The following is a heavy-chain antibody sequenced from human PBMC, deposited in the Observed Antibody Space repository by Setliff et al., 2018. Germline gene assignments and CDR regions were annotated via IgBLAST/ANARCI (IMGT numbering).Heavy chain of an antibody. CDR1: GYTFTSYP. V-gene: IGHV7-4-1*02. J-gene: IGHJ4*02. D-gene: IGHD3-22*01. CDR2: INTKTGKP. CDR3: ARDTGVRGHEISGYYGGGFAY. Sequence: GASVKVSCKSSGYTFTSYPINWMRQAPGQGLEWMGWINTKTGKPTYAQAFTGRIVFSLDTSVSTAYLQISSLKADDTAVYYCARDTGVRGHEISGYYGGGFAYWGQGTPVTVSS.